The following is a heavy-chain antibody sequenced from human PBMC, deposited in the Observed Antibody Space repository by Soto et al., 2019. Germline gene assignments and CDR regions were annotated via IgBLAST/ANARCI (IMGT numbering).Heavy chain of an antibody. CDR1: GFTFSSYG. Sequence: PGGSLRLFCAASGFTFSSYGMHWVRQAPGKGLEWVAVIWYDGSNKYYADSVKGRFTISRDNSKNTLYLQMNSLRAEDTAVYYCARDETADYGGNSGFDYWGQGTLVTVSS. CDR3: ARDETADYGGNSGFDY. J-gene: IGHJ4*02. V-gene: IGHV3-33*01. D-gene: IGHD4-17*01. CDR2: IWYDGSNK.